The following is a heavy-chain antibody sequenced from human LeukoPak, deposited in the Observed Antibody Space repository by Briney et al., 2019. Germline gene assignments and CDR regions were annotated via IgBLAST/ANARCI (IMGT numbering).Heavy chain of an antibody. D-gene: IGHD1-26*01. V-gene: IGHV1-69*04. Sequence: ASVKVSCKASGGTFSSYAISWVRQAPGQGLEWMGRIIPILGIANYAQKFQGRVTITADKPTSTAYMELSSLRSEDTAVYYCARAGSGSFVDYWGQGTLVTVSS. CDR3: ARAGSGSFVDY. J-gene: IGHJ4*02. CDR2: IIPILGIA. CDR1: GGTFSSYA.